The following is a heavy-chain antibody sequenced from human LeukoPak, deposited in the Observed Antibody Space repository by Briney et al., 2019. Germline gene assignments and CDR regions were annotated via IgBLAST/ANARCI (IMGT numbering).Heavy chain of an antibody. D-gene: IGHD3-16*01. V-gene: IGHV3-73*01. Sequence: PGGSLRLSCAASGLGFSGSAVHWVRQTSGRGLEWIGWVRSRDKNYATIYGASGRGRFTISRDDSRNTASLQMNSLNTEDTAVYYCIRHIEYVAPGSWGQGTLVTVSS. J-gene: IGHJ5*02. CDR2: VRSRDKNYAT. CDR1: GLGFSGSA. CDR3: IRHIEYVAPGS.